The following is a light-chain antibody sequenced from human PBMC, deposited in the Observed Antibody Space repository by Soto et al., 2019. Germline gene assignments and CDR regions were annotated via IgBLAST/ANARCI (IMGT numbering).Light chain of an antibody. V-gene: IGKV3-20*01. CDR1: QSVRSTD. J-gene: IGKJ1*01. CDR2: GAS. CDR3: QHYGRSLLT. Sequence: EIVLTQSPGTLSLSPGERASLSCRASQSVRSTDLAWYQQKPGQAPRLLIYGASGRATGIPDRFSGSGSGTDFTLAITGLEPEDFAVYYCQHYGRSLLTFVQGTRVEI.